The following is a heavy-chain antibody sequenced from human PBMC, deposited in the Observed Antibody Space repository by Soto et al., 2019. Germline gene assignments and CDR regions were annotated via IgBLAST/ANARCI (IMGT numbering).Heavy chain of an antibody. CDR3: AKDTDPGEVLDVSYFDP. V-gene: IGHV3-9*01. D-gene: IGHD3-10*01. J-gene: IGHJ4*02. Sequence: ESGGGLVQPGRSLRLSCEASGFVFDDYARHWVRQPPGKCLEWVSSISWNSGNIGYADSMKGRFTISRDNAKNSLYLQMNSLGTDDTALYYCAKDTDPGEVLDVSYFDPWGRGTLVTVSS. CDR2: ISWNSGNI. CDR1: GFVFDDYA.